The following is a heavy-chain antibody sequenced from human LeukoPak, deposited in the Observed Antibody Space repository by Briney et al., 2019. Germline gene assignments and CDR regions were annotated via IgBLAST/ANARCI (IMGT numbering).Heavy chain of an antibody. CDR1: GFTFSNAW. V-gene: IGHV3-15*01. J-gene: IGHJ4*02. D-gene: IGHD3-10*01. Sequence: GGSLRLSCAASGFTFSNAWMSWVRQAPGKGLEWVGRIKSKTDGGTTDYAAPVKGRFTISRDDSKNTLYLQMNSLGAEDTAVYYCAKDSVWFGGEQKFDYWGQGTLVTVSS. CDR3: AKDSVWFGGEQKFDY. CDR2: IKSKTDGGTT.